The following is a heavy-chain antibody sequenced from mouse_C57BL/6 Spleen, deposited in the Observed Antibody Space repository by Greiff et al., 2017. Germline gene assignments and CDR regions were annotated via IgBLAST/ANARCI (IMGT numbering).Heavy chain of an antibody. CDR1: GFSLTSYG. D-gene: IGHD1-1*01. Sequence: VHLVESGPGLVQPSQSLSITCTVSGFSLTSYGVHWVRQSPGKGLEWLGVIWRGGSTDYNAAFMSRLSITKDNSKSQVFFKMNSLQADDTAIYYCAKNYGRTYAMDYWGQGTSVTVSS. J-gene: IGHJ4*01. CDR3: AKNYGRTYAMDY. V-gene: IGHV2-5*01. CDR2: IWRGGST.